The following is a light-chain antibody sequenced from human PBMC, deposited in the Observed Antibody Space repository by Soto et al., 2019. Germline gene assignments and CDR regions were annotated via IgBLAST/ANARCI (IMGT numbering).Light chain of an antibody. J-gene: IGLJ2*01. CDR2: YDN. CDR3: AAWDDSLHGPL. Sequence: QSVLTQPPSVSEAPRQRVTISCSGSRSNIGNNAVNWYQQLPGKTPKLLIYYDNLLPSGVSDRCSGSKSGTSASLAISGLQSEDEADYYCAAWDDSLHGPLFGGGTKLTVL. V-gene: IGLV1-36*01. CDR1: RSNIGNNA.